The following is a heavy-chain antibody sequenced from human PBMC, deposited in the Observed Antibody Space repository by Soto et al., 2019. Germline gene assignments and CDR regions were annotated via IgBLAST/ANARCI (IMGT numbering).Heavy chain of an antibody. J-gene: IGHJ4*02. Sequence: QVQLEESGGGVVQPGRSLRLSCEASGFTFNTYSMHWVHQPPGKGLEWLAAIWYDGTQKYYADSVKGRFIISRDNSKKTRYLEMNSLRAEDTAVYYCARAGGTTVTGLWHFDSWGQGTLVTVSS. CDR1: GFTFNTYS. V-gene: IGHV3-33*01. D-gene: IGHD4-17*01. CDR3: ARAGGTTVTGLWHFDS. CDR2: IWYDGTQK.